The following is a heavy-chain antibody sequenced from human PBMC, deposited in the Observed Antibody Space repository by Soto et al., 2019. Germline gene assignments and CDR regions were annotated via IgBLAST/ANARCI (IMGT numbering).Heavy chain of an antibody. CDR2: IYPGDSDT. V-gene: IGHV5-51*01. Sequence: GESLKISCKGSGYSFTSYWIGWVRQMSGKGLEWMGIIYPGDSDTRYSPSFQGQVTISADKSISTAYLQWSSLKASDTAMYYCARASRGATYYDFWSRDYYYYYYGMDVWGQGTTVTVSS. D-gene: IGHD3-3*01. J-gene: IGHJ6*02. CDR3: ARASRGATYYDFWSRDYYYYYYGMDV. CDR1: GYSFTSYW.